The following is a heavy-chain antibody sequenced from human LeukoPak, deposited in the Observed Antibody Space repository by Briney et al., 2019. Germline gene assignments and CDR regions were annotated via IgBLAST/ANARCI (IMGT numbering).Heavy chain of an antibody. D-gene: IGHD3-22*01. CDR3: ATDLSSGPTVNYGMDV. CDR1: GGTYSSYA. J-gene: IGHJ6*02. V-gene: IGHV1-69-2*01. CDR2: VDPEDGET. Sequence: GASVKVSCKASGGTYSSYAISWVRQAPGQGLEWMGLVDPEDGETIYAEKFQGRVTITADTSTDTAYMELSSLRSEDTAVYYCATDLSSGPTVNYGMDVWGQGTTVTVSS.